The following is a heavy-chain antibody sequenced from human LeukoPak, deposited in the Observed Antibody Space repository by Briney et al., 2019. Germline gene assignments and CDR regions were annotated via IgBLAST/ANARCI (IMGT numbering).Heavy chain of an antibody. CDR1: GFTFSDYR. CDR3: ARLSGFTETSHFDY. J-gene: IGHJ4*02. CDR2: IEKDGSDK. D-gene: IGHD6-25*01. Sequence: PGGSLRLSCAASGFTFSDYRMTWVRQAPGKGLQWVATIEKDGSDKYYVDSVTGRFTISRDTAKTSLSLQMNSLGAEDTALYYCARLSGFTETSHFDYWGQGTLVTVSS. V-gene: IGHV3-7*01.